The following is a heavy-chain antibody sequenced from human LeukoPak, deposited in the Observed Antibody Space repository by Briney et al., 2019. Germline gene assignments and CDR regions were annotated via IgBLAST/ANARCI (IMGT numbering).Heavy chain of an antibody. D-gene: IGHD6-13*01. J-gene: IGHJ4*02. CDR1: GFTFSSYG. CDR3: AKMSPSSSWYGVSY. CDR2: ISYDGSNK. V-gene: IGHV3-30*18. Sequence: GGSLRLSCAASGFTFSSYGMHWVRQAPGKGLEWVAVISYDGSNKYYADSVKGRFTISRDNSKNTLYLQMNSLRAEDTAVYYCAKMSPSSSWYGVSYWGQGTLVTVSS.